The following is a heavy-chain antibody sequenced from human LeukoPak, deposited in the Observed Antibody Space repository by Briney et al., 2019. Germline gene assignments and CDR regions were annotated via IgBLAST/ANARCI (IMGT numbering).Heavy chain of an antibody. V-gene: IGHV3-48*03. CDR1: GFTFSSYE. CDR2: ISRSGSTI. Sequence: PGGSLRLSCAASGFTFSSYEMNWVRQAPGKGLEWVSYISRSGSTIYYADSVKGRFTSSRDNSKNTLYLQMNSLRAEDTAVYYCAKGDGAFPLSFDYWGQGTLVTVSS. J-gene: IGHJ4*02. D-gene: IGHD4-17*01. CDR3: AKGDGAFPLSFDY.